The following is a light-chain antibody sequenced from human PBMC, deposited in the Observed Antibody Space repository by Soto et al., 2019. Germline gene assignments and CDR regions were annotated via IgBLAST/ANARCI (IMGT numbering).Light chain of an antibody. CDR2: KDT. V-gene: IGLV3-25*02. J-gene: IGLJ3*02. Sequence: SYELTQPPSVSVSPGQTARITCSGGALPKQYVYWYQQKPGQAPLLLIYKDTERPSGIPERFSGSSSGTRVTLTISGVQAEDEADYYCQSADSSGTYVVFGGGTKLTVL. CDR3: QSADSSGTYVV. CDR1: ALPKQY.